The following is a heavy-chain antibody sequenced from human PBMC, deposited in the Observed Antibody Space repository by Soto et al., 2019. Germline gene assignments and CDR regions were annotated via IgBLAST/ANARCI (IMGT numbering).Heavy chain of an antibody. Sequence: SSSSTSIYYADSVKGRFTISRDNAKNSLYLQMNSLRAEDTAVYYCARAETYFYGMDVWGQGTTVTVSS. J-gene: IGHJ6*02. CDR3: ARAETYFYGMDV. V-gene: IGHV3-48*01. CDR2: SSSSTSI.